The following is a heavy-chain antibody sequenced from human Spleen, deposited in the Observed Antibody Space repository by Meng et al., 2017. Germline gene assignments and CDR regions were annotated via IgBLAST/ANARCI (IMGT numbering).Heavy chain of an antibody. J-gene: IGHJ4*02. CDR1: GDSMRSYY. D-gene: IGHD4-17*01. CDR3: AREPSGDIGY. V-gene: IGHV4-4*07. CDR2: IYTSGST. Sequence: SETLSLTCTVSGDSMRSYYWTWIRQPAGKGLEWIGGIYTSGSTKYNPSLRSRVTMSVDTSKNQFSLQLSSVTAADTAVYYCAREPSGDIGYWGQGTLVTISS.